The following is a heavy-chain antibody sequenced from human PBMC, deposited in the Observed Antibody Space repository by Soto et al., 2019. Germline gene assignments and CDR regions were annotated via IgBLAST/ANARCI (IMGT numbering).Heavy chain of an antibody. J-gene: IGHJ2*01. V-gene: IGHV3-23*01. CDR3: VKKIAGTTTSGAYWYFDL. D-gene: IGHD1-26*01. CDR1: GFTFSSFA. Sequence: EVQLLESGGGLVQPGGSLRLSCAASGFTFSSFAMNWVRQAPGKGLEGVSGITGGGDSTFYADSVKGRCTISRVQSKNTVYLQMNSLRAEDTAVYYCVKKIAGTTTSGAYWYFDLWGRGTLVTVSS. CDR2: ITGGGDST.